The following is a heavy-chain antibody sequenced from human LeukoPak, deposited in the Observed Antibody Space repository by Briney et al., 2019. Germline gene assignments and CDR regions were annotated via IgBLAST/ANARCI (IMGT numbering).Heavy chain of an antibody. J-gene: IGHJ4*02. CDR1: GFTFSSYA. CDR2: IAHHGSNK. Sequence: GGSLRLSCAASGFTFSSYAIHWVRQGPSKGLEWVAYIAHHGSNKYYADSVKGRFTISRDNSKRTLYLQMNSLRADDTAVYYCAKDGSWSCTDWGQGTLVTVSS. CDR3: AKDGSWSCTD. D-gene: IGHD2-8*02. V-gene: IGHV3-30*02.